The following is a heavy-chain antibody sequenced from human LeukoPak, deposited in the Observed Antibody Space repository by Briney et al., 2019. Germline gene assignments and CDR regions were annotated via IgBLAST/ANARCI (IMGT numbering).Heavy chain of an antibody. V-gene: IGHV3-53*01. J-gene: IGHJ4*02. CDR3: ARETMDRSGYDYNFDY. Sequence: TGGSLRLSCAASGFTVSSNCMSWVRQAPGKGLEWVSVIYSGGSTYYADSVKGRFTISRDNSKNTLYLQMNSLRAEDTAVYYCARETMDRSGYDYNFDYWGQGTLVTVSS. D-gene: IGHD5-12*01. CDR1: GFTVSSNC. CDR2: IYSGGST.